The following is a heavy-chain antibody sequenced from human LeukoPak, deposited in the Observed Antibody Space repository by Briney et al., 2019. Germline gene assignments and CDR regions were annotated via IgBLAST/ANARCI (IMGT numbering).Heavy chain of an antibody. CDR1: GFTFSSYS. V-gene: IGHV3-21*01. D-gene: IGHD1-26*01. CDR3: AREYDSGNYFDY. J-gene: IGHJ4*02. Sequence: GGSLRLSCAASGFTFSSYSMNWVRQAPGKGLEWVSSISSSSSYIYYADSVKGRFTISRDNAKNSLYLQMSSLRAEDTAVYYCAREYDSGNYFDYWGQGTLVTVSS. CDR2: ISSSSSYI.